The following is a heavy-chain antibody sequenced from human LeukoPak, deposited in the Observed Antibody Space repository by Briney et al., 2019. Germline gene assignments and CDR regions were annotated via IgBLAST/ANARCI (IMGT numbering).Heavy chain of an antibody. J-gene: IGHJ4*02. D-gene: IGHD3-10*01. CDR2: TYYRSKWYY. CDR3: AREGSYGRIDY. Sequence: SQTLSLTCAISGGSVSSDTAAWNWFRPSPSRGLEWLGRTYYRSKWYYDYAVSVKSRIIINSDTSKNQVSLQLNSVTPEDTALYYCAREGSYGRIDYWGQGTLVTVSS. CDR1: GGSVSSDTAA. V-gene: IGHV6-1*01.